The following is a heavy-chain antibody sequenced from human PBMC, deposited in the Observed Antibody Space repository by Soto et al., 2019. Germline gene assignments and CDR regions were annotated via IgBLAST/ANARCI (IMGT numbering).Heavy chain of an antibody. V-gene: IGHV1-2*02. Sequence: AAVKVSCKASGYTFTGYYMHWVRQAPGQGLEWMGWINPNSGGTNYAQKLQGRVTMTTDTSTSTAYMELRSLRSDDTAVYYCARQEPREASDYWGQGTLVTVSS. J-gene: IGHJ4*02. CDR2: INPNSGGT. D-gene: IGHD1-1*01. CDR1: GYTFTGYY. CDR3: ARQEPREASDY.